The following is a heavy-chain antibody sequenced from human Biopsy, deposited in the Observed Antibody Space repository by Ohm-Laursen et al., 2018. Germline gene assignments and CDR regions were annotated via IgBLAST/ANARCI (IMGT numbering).Heavy chain of an antibody. V-gene: IGHV1-18*01. CDR3: ARGGGGILWVGKPSGRYFDA. Sequence: ASVKVSCKASGYSFNIYGITWVRQAPGQGLEWMGWVSGNNGNTNYAQKFQGRVTMTIDPSTTTAYMDLRSLRSDDTAVYFCARGGGGILWVGKPSGRYFDAWGQGTLVTVSP. CDR1: GYSFNIYG. CDR2: VSGNNGNT. J-gene: IGHJ5*02. D-gene: IGHD1-26*01.